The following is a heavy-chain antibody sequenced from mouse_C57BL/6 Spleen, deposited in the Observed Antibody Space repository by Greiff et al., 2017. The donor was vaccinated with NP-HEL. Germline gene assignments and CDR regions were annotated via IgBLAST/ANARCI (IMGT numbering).Heavy chain of an antibody. CDR1: GYTFTDYY. CDR2: INPNNGGT. D-gene: IGHD1-1*01. Sequence: EVKLQESGPELVKPGASVKISCKASGYTFTDYYMNWVKQSHGKSLEWIGDINPNNGGTSYNQKFKGKATLTVDKSSSTAYMELRSLTSEDSAVYYCARGYGSRGAMDYWGQGTSVTVSS. V-gene: IGHV1-26*01. J-gene: IGHJ4*01. CDR3: ARGYGSRGAMDY.